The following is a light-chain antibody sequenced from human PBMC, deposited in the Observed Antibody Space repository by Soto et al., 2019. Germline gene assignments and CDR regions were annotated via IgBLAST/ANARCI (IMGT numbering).Light chain of an antibody. J-gene: IGKJ1*01. CDR1: QSLLHSNGYNY. CDR2: LGS. CDR3: KQTPQTPRA. Sequence: DIVMTQSPLSLPVTPGEPASISCRSSQSLLHSNGYNYLDWYLQKPGQSPQLLIYLGSNRASGVPDRFSGSGTGKNFTLKISRVEAEEFGVYYFKQTPQTPRAFGQGTKVEIK. V-gene: IGKV2-28*01.